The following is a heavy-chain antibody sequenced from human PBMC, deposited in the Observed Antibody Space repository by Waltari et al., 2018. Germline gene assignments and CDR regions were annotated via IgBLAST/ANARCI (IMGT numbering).Heavy chain of an antibody. CDR3: AREGGTSGYSGYFDT. J-gene: IGHJ4*02. CDR1: GFIFSNHI. V-gene: IGHV3-30-3*01. Sequence: PLVESGGGVVQPGRSLRLSCAAPGFIFSNHIIHWVRRAPGKGLEWVAAISYDGFSKYYADSVKGRFTIAGDTSKTTVNLQMNSLNTEDTAVYYCAREGGTSGYSGYFDTWGQGTLVTVSS. D-gene: IGHD2-2*01. CDR2: ISYDGFSK.